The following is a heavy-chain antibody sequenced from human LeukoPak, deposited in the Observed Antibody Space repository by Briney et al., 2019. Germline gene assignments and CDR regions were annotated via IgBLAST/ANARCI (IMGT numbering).Heavy chain of an antibody. Sequence: PGGSLRLSCAASGYTSSSYAMHWVRQAPGKGLEWVAVISYDGSNKYYADSVKGRFTISRDNSKNTLYLQMNSLRAEDTAVYYCARDQGGPLLGDGMDVWGQGTTVTVSS. V-gene: IGHV3-30*04. CDR1: GYTSSSYA. D-gene: IGHD1-26*01. J-gene: IGHJ6*02. CDR2: ISYDGSNK. CDR3: ARDQGGPLLGDGMDV.